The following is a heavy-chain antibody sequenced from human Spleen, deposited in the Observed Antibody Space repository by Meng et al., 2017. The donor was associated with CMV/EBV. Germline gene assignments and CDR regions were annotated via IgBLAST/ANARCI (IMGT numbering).Heavy chain of an antibody. CDR3: ARVGYETSSWEIDYYYYYGMDV. J-gene: IGHJ6*02. D-gene: IGHD6-13*01. CDR1: GYTFISYD. CDR2: INPSDGST. V-gene: IGHV1-46*01. Sequence: ASVKVSCKASGYTFISYDIHWVRQAPGQGLEWMGVINPSDGSTNYAQKFQGRLTMTRDTSTNTVNMKVSSLRSEDTALYYCARVGYETSSWEIDYYYYYGMDVWGQGTTVTVSS.